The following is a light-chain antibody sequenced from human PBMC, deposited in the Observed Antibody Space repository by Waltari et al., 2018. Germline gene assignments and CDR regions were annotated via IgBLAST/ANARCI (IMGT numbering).Light chain of an antibody. Sequence: EIVLTQSPGTLSLSPGDRSTLSCRGSHSVSSYYLAGYQQKPGQAPRLLIYDASNRATGIPDRFSGSGSGTDFTLTISRLEPEDFAVYYCQQYSNSPITFGQGTRLEIK. CDR2: DAS. CDR1: HSVSSYY. CDR3: QQYSNSPIT. J-gene: IGKJ5*01. V-gene: IGKV3-20*01.